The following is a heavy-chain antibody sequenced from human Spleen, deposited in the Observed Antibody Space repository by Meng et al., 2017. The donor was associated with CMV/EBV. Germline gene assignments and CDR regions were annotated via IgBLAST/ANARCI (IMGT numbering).Heavy chain of an antibody. CDR1: GGSISSSSYY. V-gene: IGHV4-39*07. Sequence: GSLRLSCTVSGGSISSSSYYWGWIRQPPGKGLEWIGSIYYNGDTDYNPSLKSRVTISVDTSKNQFSLKLSSVTAADTAVFYCVGLYSGYAYFDYWGQGTLVTVSS. D-gene: IGHD5-12*01. CDR2: IYYNGDT. J-gene: IGHJ4*02. CDR3: VGLYSGYAYFDY.